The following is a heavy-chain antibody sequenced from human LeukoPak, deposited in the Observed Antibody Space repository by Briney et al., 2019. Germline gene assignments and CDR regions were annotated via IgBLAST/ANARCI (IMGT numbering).Heavy chain of an antibody. CDR3: AREGRSYSSGWLDY. V-gene: IGHV3-33*01. D-gene: IGHD6-19*01. CDR2: IWYDGSNK. CDR1: GFTFSSYG. Sequence: GGSLRLSCAASGFTFSSYGMHWVRQAPGKGLEWVAVIWYDGSNKYYADSVKGRFTISRDNSKNTLYLQMNSPRAEDTAVYYCAREGRSYSSGWLDYWGQGTLVTVSS. J-gene: IGHJ4*02.